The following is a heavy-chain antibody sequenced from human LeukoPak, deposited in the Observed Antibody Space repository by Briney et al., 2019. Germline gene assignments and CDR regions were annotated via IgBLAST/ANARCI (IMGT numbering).Heavy chain of an antibody. CDR3: AALEGVTTHIDP. V-gene: IGHV3-23*01. CDR2: ISGSGGST. J-gene: IGHJ5*02. CDR1: GFTFSSYA. D-gene: IGHD2-21*02. Sequence: PGGSLRLSCAASGFTFSSYAMSWVRQAPGKGLEWVSAISGSGGSTYYADSVKGRFTISRDNSKNTLYLQMNSLRAEDTAVYYCAALEGVTTHIDPWGQGTLVTVSS.